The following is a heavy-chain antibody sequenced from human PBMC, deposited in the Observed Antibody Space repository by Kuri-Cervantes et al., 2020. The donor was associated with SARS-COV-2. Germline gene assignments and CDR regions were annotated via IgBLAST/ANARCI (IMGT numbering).Heavy chain of an antibody. D-gene: IGHD3-22*01. CDR2: ISGSGSAT. Sequence: GESLKISCAASGFTFSDYYMSWIRQAPGKGLEWVSHISGSGSATYYADSVKGRFTISRDNAKNSLYLQMSSLRAEDTAVYYCARNPIYYDDSYDAFDIWGQGTMVTVSS. V-gene: IGHV3-11*04. CDR1: GFTFSDYY. J-gene: IGHJ3*02. CDR3: ARNPIYYDDSYDAFDI.